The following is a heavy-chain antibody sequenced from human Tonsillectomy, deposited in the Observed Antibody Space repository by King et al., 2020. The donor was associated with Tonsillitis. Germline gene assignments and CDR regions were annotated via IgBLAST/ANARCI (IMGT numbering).Heavy chain of an antibody. CDR3: ARIGSYYNYYYIDV. CDR2: INHSGST. Sequence: VQLPQWGAGLLKPSETLSLTCAVYGGSFRGYFWTWIRQPPGKGLEWIGEINHSGSTNYNPSLKSPVTISVDTSKNQFSLEVSSVTAADTAVYYCARIGSYYNYYYIDVWSKGTTVTVSS. J-gene: IGHJ6*03. D-gene: IGHD2-15*01. V-gene: IGHV4-34*01. CDR1: GGSFRGYF.